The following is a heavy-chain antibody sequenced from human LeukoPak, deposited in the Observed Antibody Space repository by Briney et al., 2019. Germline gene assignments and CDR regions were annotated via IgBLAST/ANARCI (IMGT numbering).Heavy chain of an antibody. CDR2: INHSGST. D-gene: IGHD3-10*01. CDR3: ARERGRLITMVRGVNYFDY. V-gene: IGHV4-34*01. J-gene: IGHJ4*02. Sequence: PSETLSLTCAVYGGSFSGYYWSWIRQPPGKGLEWIGEINHSGSTNYNPSLKSRVTMSVDTSKNQFSLKLSSVTAADTAVYYCARERGRLITMVRGVNYFDYWGQGTLVTVSS. CDR1: GGSFSGYY.